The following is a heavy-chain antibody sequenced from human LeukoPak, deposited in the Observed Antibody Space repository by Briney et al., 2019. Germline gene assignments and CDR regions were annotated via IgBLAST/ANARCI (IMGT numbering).Heavy chain of an antibody. CDR2: ISSSGSTI. Sequence: GGSLRLSCVVSGFTFSGYEMNWVRQAPGKGLEWVSYISSSGSTIFYADSVKGRFTISRDNAKNSLYLQMNSLRAEDTAVYYCARRGIQLWPHDDYWGQGTLVTVSS. CDR3: ARRGIQLWPHDDY. V-gene: IGHV3-48*03. D-gene: IGHD5-18*01. CDR1: GFTFSGYE. J-gene: IGHJ4*02.